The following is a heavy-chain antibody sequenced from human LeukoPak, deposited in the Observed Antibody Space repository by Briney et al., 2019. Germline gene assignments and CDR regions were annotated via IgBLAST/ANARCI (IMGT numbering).Heavy chain of an antibody. Sequence: SETLSLTCTVSGGSISSGSYYWSWIRQPAGKGLEWIVRIYTSGSTNYNPSLKSRVTISVDTSKNQFSLKLSSVTAADTAVYYCARGRANIVVVVAATPFDYWGQGTLVTVSS. CDR2: IYTSGST. D-gene: IGHD2-15*01. CDR1: GGSISSGSYY. CDR3: ARGRANIVVVVAATPFDY. V-gene: IGHV4-61*02. J-gene: IGHJ4*02.